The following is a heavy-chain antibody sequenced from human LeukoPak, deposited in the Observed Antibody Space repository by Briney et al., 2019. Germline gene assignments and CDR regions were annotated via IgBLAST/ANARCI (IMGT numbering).Heavy chain of an antibody. CDR3: ARDSGTTGEVKFDP. CDR1: GASISNLY. V-gene: IGHV4-4*07. Sequence: SETLSLTCTVSGASISNLYLSWIRQPAGKGLEWIGRLYDSGSTNYNPSLKSRVTMSVDTSTNQFFLKMASVTAADTGVYSCARDSGTTGEVKFDPWGRGTLVTVSS. D-gene: IGHD3-10*01. CDR2: LYDSGST. J-gene: IGHJ5*02.